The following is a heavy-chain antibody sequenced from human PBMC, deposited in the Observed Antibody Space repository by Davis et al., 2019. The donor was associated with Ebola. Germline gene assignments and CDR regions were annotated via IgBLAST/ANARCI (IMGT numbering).Heavy chain of an antibody. CDR3: ARTTKTNIEDSGLGYNSFDS. Sequence: SETLSLTCAVYGGSFSDYFWSWICQPPEKGLEWIGETCNHNGDTNYNPSLRSRVAISVHSSNNQFSLEISSVTAADTATYYCARTTKTNIEDSGLGYNSFDSWGQGVLVSVSS. CDR1: GGSFSDYF. V-gene: IGHV4-34*01. CDR2: TCNHNGDT. J-gene: IGHJ5*01. D-gene: IGHD4-17*01.